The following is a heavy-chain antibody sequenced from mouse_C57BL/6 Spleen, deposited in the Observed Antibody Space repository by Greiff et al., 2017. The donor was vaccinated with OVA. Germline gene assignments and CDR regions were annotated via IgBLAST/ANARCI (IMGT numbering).Heavy chain of an antibody. CDR1: GYTFTSYW. V-gene: IGHV1-61*01. CDR2: IYPSDSET. J-gene: IGHJ2*01. D-gene: IGHD1-1*01. CDR3: AREENYYGSSYIDY. Sequence: VQLQQPGAELVRPGSSVKLSCKASGYTFTSYWMDWVKQRPGQGLEWIGNIYPSDSETHYNQKFKDKATLTVDKSSSTAYMQLSSLTSEASAVYYCAREENYYGSSYIDYWGQGTTLTVSS.